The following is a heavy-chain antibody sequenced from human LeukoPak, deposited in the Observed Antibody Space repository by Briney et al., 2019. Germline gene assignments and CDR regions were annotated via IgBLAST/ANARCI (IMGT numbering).Heavy chain of an antibody. CDR3: AKEGGYYDILSNPYYFDY. D-gene: IGHD3-9*01. CDR2: ISYDGSNK. V-gene: IGHV3-30*18. CDR1: GFTFSSYG. Sequence: PGGSLRLSCAACGFTFSSYGMHWVRQAPGKGLEWVAVISYDGSNKYYADSVKGRFTISRDNSKNTLYLQMNSLRAEDTAVYYCAKEGGYYDILSNPYYFDYWGQGTLVTVSS. J-gene: IGHJ4*02.